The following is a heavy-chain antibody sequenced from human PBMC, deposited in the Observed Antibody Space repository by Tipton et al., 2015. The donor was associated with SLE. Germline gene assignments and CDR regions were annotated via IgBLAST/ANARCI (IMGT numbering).Heavy chain of an antibody. CDR3: ARGAVADS. CDR2: IYHSGTT. Sequence: TLSLTCTVSGYSINNGFYWGWIRQPPGKGLEWIGIIYHSGTTYYNPSLKSRVTISVDTSKNQFSLRLSSVTAADTAMYYCARGAVADSWGQGTLVTVSS. J-gene: IGHJ4*02. D-gene: IGHD5-12*01. V-gene: IGHV4-38-2*02. CDR1: GYSINNGFY.